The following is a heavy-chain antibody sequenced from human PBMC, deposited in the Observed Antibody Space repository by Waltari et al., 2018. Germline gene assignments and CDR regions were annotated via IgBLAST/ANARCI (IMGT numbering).Heavy chain of an antibody. V-gene: IGHV3-7*01. D-gene: IGHD6-19*01. CDR2: IKQDGSEK. CDR1: GFTLSSFW. Sequence: EVQLVASGGGLVQPGGSLSLSCAASGFTLSSFWMNWVRQTPGKGLEWVAGIKQDGSEKYYADSVKGRFTISRDNAKNSLYLQMNSLRAEDTAVYYCATSGWYCFDYWGQGTLVTVSS. CDR3: ATSGWYCFDY. J-gene: IGHJ4*02.